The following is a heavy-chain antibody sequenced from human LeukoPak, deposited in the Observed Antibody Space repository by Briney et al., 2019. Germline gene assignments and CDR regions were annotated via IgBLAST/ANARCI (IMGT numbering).Heavy chain of an antibody. Sequence: GGSLRLSCAASGFTFSSYAMHWVRQAPGKGLDWVAVISYDGSNKYYADSVKGRFTISRDNSKNTLYLQMNSLRAEDTAVYYCARGGSYLDYWGQGTLVTVSS. CDR2: ISYDGSNK. CDR3: ARGGSYLDY. CDR1: GFTFSSYA. D-gene: IGHD1-26*01. V-gene: IGHV3-30-3*01. J-gene: IGHJ4*02.